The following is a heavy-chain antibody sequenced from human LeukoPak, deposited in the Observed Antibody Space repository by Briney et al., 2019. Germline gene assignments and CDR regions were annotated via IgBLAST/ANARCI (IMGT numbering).Heavy chain of an antibody. CDR1: GYTFTGYY. D-gene: IGHD3-22*01. J-gene: IGHJ4*02. Sequence: ASVKVSCKASGYTFTGYYMHWVRQAPGQGLEWMGWINPNSGGTNYAQKFQGRVTMTRDMSTSTVYMELSSLRSEDTAVYYCARDPDPSRHYDSSGYLSPFDYWGQGTLVTVSS. CDR2: INPNSGGT. CDR3: ARDPDPSRHYDSSGYLSPFDY. V-gene: IGHV1-2*02.